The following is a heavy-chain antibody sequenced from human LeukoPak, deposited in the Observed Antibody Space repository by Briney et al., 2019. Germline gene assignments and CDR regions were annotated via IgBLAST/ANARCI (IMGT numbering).Heavy chain of an antibody. J-gene: IGHJ6*02. CDR3: ARDVFWSGYPVNYYYYGMDV. Sequence: GGSLRLSCAASGFTFSSYAMSWVRQAPGKGLEWVSSISSSSSYIYYADSVKGRFTISRDNAKNSLYLQMNSLRAEDTAVYYCARDVFWSGYPVNYYYYGMDVWGQGTTVTVSS. D-gene: IGHD3-3*01. V-gene: IGHV3-21*01. CDR1: GFTFSSYA. CDR2: ISSSSSYI.